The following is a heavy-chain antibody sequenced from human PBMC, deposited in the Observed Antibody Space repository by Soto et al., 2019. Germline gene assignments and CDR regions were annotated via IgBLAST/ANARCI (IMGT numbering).Heavy chain of an antibody. V-gene: IGHV3-23*01. CDR1: GLTFSSYV. Sequence: EVQLLESGGGLVQPGGSLRLSCAASGLTFSSYVMSWVRQAPGKGLEWVSGITGSGGTTYYADSVKGQFTISRDNSKNTLYLQMNSLRAEDTAVYYCATRNYYDTRGYYYYYFDYWGQGTLVTVSS. CDR3: ATRNYYDTRGYYYYYFDY. CDR2: ITGSGGTT. J-gene: IGHJ4*02. D-gene: IGHD3-22*01.